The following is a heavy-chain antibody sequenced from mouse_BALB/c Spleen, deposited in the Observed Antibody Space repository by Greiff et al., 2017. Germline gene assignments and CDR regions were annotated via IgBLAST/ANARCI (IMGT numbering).Heavy chain of an antibody. D-gene: IGHD4-1*01. J-gene: IGHJ4*01. CDR3: ARLNWDEDAMDY. Sequence: VQLKESGGDLVKPGGSLKLSCAASGFTFSSYGMSWVRQTPDKRLEWVATISSGGSYTYYPDSVKGRFTISRDNAKNTLYLQMSSLKSEDTAMYYCARLNWDEDAMDYWGQGTSVTVSS. CDR1: GFTFSSYG. V-gene: IGHV5-6*01. CDR2: ISSGGSYT.